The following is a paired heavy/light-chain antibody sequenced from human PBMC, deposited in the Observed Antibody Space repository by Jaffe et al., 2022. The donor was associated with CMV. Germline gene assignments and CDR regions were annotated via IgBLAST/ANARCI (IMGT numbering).Heavy chain of an antibody. V-gene: IGHV3-13*01. Sequence: EVQLVESGGGLVQPGGSLRLSCAASGFIFSNYDMHWVRQATGKGLEWVSSIGTTGDTHYADSGRFTISRENARTSLYLQMNSLRVGDTAVYYCVRGRLCSSTSCQFPGNSLDVWGQGTTVTVSS. J-gene: IGHJ6*02. CDR1: GFIFSNYD. CDR3: VRGRLCSSTSCQFPGNSLDV. D-gene: IGHD2-2*01. CDR2: IGTTGDT.
Light chain of an antibody. V-gene: IGKV1-16*01. CDR2: AAS. CDR3: QHYHSDPHT. J-gene: IGKJ2*01. Sequence: DIQVTQSPSSLSASVGDRVTITCRASQDIRNYLAWFQQKPGKVPKSLIYAASSLQSGVPSRFSGSGSGTDFTLTINSLQPDDFATYYCQHYHSDPHTFGQGTKLEIK. CDR1: QDIRNY.